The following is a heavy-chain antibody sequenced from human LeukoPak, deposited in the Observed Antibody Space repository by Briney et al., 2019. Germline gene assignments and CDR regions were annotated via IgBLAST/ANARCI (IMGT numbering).Heavy chain of an antibody. CDR2: IYHSGST. Sequence: SETLSLTCTVSGGSISSGGYYWSWIRQPPGKGLEWIGYIYHSGSTYYNPSLKSRVTISVDRSKNQFSLKLSSVTAADTAVYYCARLVHDSQALIQEDDAFDIWGQGTMVAVSS. V-gene: IGHV4-30-2*01. CDR1: GGSISSGGYY. J-gene: IGHJ3*02. CDR3: ARLVHDSQALIQEDDAFDI. D-gene: IGHD3-22*01.